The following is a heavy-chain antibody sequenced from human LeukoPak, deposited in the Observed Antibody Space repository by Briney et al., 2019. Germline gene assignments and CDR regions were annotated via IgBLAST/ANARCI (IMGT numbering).Heavy chain of an antibody. J-gene: IGHJ4*02. V-gene: IGHV3-48*03. CDR2: ISSSGSTI. CDR1: GFTFSSYE. CDR3: ARAGYSNFIDY. D-gene: IGHD4-11*01. Sequence: GSLRLSCAASGFTFSSYEMNWVRQAPGKGLEWVSYISSSGSTIYYADSVKGRFTISRDNAKNSLYLQMNSLRAGDTAVYYCARAGYSNFIDYWGQGTLVTVSS.